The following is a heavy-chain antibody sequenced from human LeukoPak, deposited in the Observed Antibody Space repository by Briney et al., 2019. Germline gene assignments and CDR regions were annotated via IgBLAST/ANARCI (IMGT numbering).Heavy chain of an antibody. CDR3: TRGRGYSYGYSDY. J-gene: IGHJ4*02. CDR2: IRSKAYGGTT. Sequence: PGGSLRLSCTTSGFTFGDYAMSWFRQTPGKGLEWVGFIRSKAYGGTTEYAASVKGRFTISSDDSKNIAYLQMDSLKTEDTAIYYCTRGRGYSYGYSDYWGQGTLVTVSS. V-gene: IGHV3-49*03. CDR1: GFTFGDYA. D-gene: IGHD5-18*01.